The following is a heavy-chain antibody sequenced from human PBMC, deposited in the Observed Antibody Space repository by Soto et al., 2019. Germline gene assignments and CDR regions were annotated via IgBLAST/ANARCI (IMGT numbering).Heavy chain of an antibody. V-gene: IGHV3-21*01. J-gene: IGHJ6*02. D-gene: IGHD2-15*01. Sequence: GGSLRLSCAASRFTFSNYGMNWVRQAPGKGLEWVSSISSGSSHINYADSVKGRFTISIDNAKNSMYLQMNRLRADDTAVYYCAREDELLLSPYPLSGMDFWGQGTTLIVSS. CDR1: RFTFSNYG. CDR3: AREDELLLSPYPLSGMDF. CDR2: ISSGSSHI.